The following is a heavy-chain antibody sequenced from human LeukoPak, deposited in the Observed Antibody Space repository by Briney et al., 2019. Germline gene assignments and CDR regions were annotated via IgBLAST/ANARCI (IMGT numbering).Heavy chain of an antibody. CDR3: ARGGYGGVDY. Sequence: SETPSLTCTVSGGSISSGSYYWSWIRQPAGKGLEWIGRIYTSGTTNYNPSLKSRVTISVDTSKNQFSLKLSSVTAADTAVYYCARGGYGGVDYWGQGTLVTVSS. D-gene: IGHD5-12*01. CDR2: IYTSGTT. CDR1: GGSISSGSYY. J-gene: IGHJ4*02. V-gene: IGHV4-61*02.